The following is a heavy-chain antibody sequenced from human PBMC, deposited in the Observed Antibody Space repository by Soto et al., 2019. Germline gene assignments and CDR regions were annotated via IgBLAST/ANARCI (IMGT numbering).Heavy chain of an antibody. CDR2: IYYSGST. Sequence: SETLSLTCTVSGGSISSYYWSWIRQPPGKGLEWIGYIYYSGSTNYNPSLKSRVTISVDTSKNQFSLKLSSVTAADTAVYYCARHPIYYYGSGSSYYYYYYGMDVWGQGTTVTVSS. CDR3: ARHPIYYYGSGSSYYYYYYGMDV. D-gene: IGHD3-10*01. J-gene: IGHJ6*02. V-gene: IGHV4-59*08. CDR1: GGSISSYY.